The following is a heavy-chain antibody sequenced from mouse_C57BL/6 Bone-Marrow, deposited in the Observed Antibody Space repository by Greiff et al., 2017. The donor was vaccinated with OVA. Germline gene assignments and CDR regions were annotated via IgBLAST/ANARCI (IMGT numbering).Heavy chain of an antibody. V-gene: IGHV14-4*01. CDR2: IDPENGDT. CDR1: GFNIKDDY. Sequence: VQLKESGAELVRPGASVKLSCTASGFNIKDDYMHWVKQRPEQGLEWIGWIDPENGDTEYASKFQGKATITADTSSNTAYLQLSSLTSEDTAVYYSTTPYYYGSSYSDYWGQGTTLTVSS. CDR3: TTPYYYGSSYSDY. D-gene: IGHD1-1*01. J-gene: IGHJ2*01.